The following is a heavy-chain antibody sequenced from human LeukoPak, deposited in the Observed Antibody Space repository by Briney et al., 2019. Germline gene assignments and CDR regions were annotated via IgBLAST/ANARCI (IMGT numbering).Heavy chain of an antibody. D-gene: IGHD3-16*01. V-gene: IGHV1-8*03. J-gene: IGHJ6*03. CDR2: INPNSGNT. CDR1: GYTFTSYY. CDR3: ARGVNTYLWFGGDYMDV. Sequence: ASVKVSCKASGYTFTSYYMHWVRQAPGQGLEWMGWINPNSGNTGYAQKFQGRVTITRNTSISTAYMELSSLRSEDTAVYYCARGVNTYLWFGGDYMDVWGKGSTVTVSS.